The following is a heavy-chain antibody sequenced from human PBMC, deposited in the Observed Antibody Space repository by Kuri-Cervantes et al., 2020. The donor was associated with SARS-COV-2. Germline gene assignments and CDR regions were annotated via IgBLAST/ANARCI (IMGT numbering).Heavy chain of an antibody. Sequence: GESLKISCAASGFTFSSYEMNWVRQVPGKGLEWVSYISSSGSTIYYADSVKGRFTISRDNAKNPLYLQMNSLRAEDTAVYYCARVVIPAALDYWGQGTLVTVSS. D-gene: IGHD2-2*01. CDR2: ISSSGSTI. J-gene: IGHJ4*02. V-gene: IGHV3-48*03. CDR3: ARVVIPAALDY. CDR1: GFTFSSYE.